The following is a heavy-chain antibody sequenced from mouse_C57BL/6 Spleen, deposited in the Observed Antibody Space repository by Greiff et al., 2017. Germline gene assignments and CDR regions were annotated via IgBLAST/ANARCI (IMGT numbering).Heavy chain of an antibody. Sequence: VQLQQSGPELVKPGASVKISCKASGYTFTDYYMNWVKQSHGKSLEWIGDINPNNGGTSYNQKFKGKATLTVDKSSRTAYMELRSLTSEDSAVYYCAREVPYWGQGTTLTVSS. CDR3: AREVPY. CDR2: INPNNGGT. CDR1: GYTFTDYY. J-gene: IGHJ2*01. V-gene: IGHV1-26*01.